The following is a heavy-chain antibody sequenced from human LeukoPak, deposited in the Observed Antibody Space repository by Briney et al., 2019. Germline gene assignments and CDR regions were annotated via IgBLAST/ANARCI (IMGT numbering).Heavy chain of an antibody. CDR2: IIPIFGTA. CDR3: AREGPGGKGHDY. CDR1: GGTFSSYA. V-gene: IGHV1-69*05. J-gene: IGHJ4*02. Sequence: SVKVSCKASGGTFSSYAISWVRQAPGQGLEWMGGIIPIFGTANYAQKFQGRVTITTDESTSTAYMELSSLRSEDTAVYYCAREGPGGKGHDYWGQGTLVTVSS. D-gene: IGHD4-23*01.